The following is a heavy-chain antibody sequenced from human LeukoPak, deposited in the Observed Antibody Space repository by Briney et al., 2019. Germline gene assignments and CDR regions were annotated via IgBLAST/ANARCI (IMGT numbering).Heavy chain of an antibody. D-gene: IGHD3-9*01. CDR3: ARGGTELVIPTY. J-gene: IGHJ4*02. CDR1: GFTFSSYW. Sequence: PGGSLRLSCAASGFTFSSYWMTWVRQAPGKGLEWVANIKQDGSEKYYVDSVEGRFTTSRDNAKNLLYLQMNSLRTEDTAVYYCARGGTELVIPTYWGQGTLVTVSS. V-gene: IGHV3-7*01. CDR2: IKQDGSEK.